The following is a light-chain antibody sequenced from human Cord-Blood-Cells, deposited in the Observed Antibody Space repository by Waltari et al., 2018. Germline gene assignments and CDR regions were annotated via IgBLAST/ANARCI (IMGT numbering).Light chain of an antibody. J-gene: IGKJ2*01. V-gene: IGKV1-39*01. CDR1: QSISSY. CDR2: DAS. Sequence: DIQMTQSPSSLSASVGDSVIITCRASQSISSYLNWYQQKPGKAPKLLIYDASSLQSGVPSRFSGSGSGTDVTLTISSLQPEDFATYYCQQSYSTPYTFGQGTKLEIK. CDR3: QQSYSTPYT.